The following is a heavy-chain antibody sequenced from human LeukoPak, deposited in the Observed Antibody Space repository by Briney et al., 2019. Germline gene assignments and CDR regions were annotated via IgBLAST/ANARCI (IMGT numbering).Heavy chain of an antibody. Sequence: GGSLRLSRAASGFTFSSYAMSWVRQAPGKGLEGVSAISGSGGSTYYADSVKGRFTISRDNSKNTLYLQMNSLRAEDTAVYYCATPSVDSSGYYYPFDYWGQGTLVTVSS. V-gene: IGHV3-23*01. D-gene: IGHD3-22*01. CDR1: GFTFSSYA. CDR2: ISGSGGST. J-gene: IGHJ4*02. CDR3: ATPSVDSSGYYYPFDY.